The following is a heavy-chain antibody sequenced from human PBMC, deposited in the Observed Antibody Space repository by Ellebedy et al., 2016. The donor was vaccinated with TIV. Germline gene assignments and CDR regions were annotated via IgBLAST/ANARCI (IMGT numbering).Heavy chain of an antibody. CDR3: ARTLRSGGNAL. V-gene: IGHV3-23*01. CDR1: GFIFSSYG. CDR2: TSGSGLSS. Sequence: PGGSLRLSCAASGFIFSSYGMTWVRQAPGKGLEWVSGTSGSGLSSNYADSLKGRFTISRDNSQSTLYLQMNSLRAEDTAVYFCARTLRSGGNALWGQGTMVTVSS. D-gene: IGHD1-1*01. J-gene: IGHJ3*01.